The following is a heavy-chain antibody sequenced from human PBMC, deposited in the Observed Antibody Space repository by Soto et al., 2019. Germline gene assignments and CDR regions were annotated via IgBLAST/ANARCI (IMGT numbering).Heavy chain of an antibody. J-gene: IGHJ6*02. Sequence: ASGKVSCKGSGYTFTSYGISWVRQAPGQGLEWMGWISAYNGNTNYAQKLQGRVTMTTDTSTSTAYMELRSLRSDDTAVYYCARVGYYDILTGYYTYYYYGMDVWGQGTTVTVSS. CDR2: ISAYNGNT. V-gene: IGHV1-18*01. CDR1: GYTFTSYG. D-gene: IGHD3-9*01. CDR3: ARVGYYDILTGYYTYYYYGMDV.